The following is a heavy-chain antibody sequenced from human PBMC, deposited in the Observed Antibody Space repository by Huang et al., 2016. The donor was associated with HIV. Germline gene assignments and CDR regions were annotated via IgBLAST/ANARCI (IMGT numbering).Heavy chain of an antibody. Sequence: QVQLVQSGTEVKKPGSSVKVSCKASGGTFGSYAISWVRQAPGQGLEWMGWSIPIFGTTTYPRTFQGRGTITADESTSTAYMELSSLRSGDTAVYYCARQLYDNTGYLMGARLHDWGQGTLVTVSS. D-gene: IGHD3-22*01. CDR2: SIPIFGTT. V-gene: IGHV1-69*13. CDR1: GGTFGSYA. J-gene: IGHJ4*02. CDR3: ARQLYDNTGYLMGARLHD.